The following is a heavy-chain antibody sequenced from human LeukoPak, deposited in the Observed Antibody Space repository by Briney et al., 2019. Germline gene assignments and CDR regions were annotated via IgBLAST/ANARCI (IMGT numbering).Heavy chain of an antibody. J-gene: IGHJ6*02. Sequence: ASVKVSCKASGYTFTGYYMHWVRQAPGQGLEWMGWINPNSGGTNYAQKFQGWVTMTRDTSISTAYMELSRLRSDDTAVYYCARDQISSYYYGSGSPDTVYYYGMDVWGQGTTVTVSS. CDR1: GYTFTGYY. CDR2: INPNSGGT. D-gene: IGHD3-10*01. CDR3: ARDQISSYYYGSGSPDTVYYYGMDV. V-gene: IGHV1-2*04.